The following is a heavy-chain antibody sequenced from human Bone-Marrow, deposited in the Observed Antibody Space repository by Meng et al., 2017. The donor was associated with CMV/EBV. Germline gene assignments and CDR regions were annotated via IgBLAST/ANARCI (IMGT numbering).Heavy chain of an antibody. V-gene: IGHV3-7*01. J-gene: IGHJ3*02. Sequence: GGSLRLSCAASGFTFSSYSMNWVRQAPGKGLEWVANIKQDGSEKYYVDSVKGRFTISRDNAKNSLYLQMNSLRAEDTAVYYCARENWNYGADAFDIWGQGTMVTVSS. CDR2: IKQDGSEK. CDR3: ARENWNYGADAFDI. CDR1: GFTFSSYS. D-gene: IGHD1-7*01.